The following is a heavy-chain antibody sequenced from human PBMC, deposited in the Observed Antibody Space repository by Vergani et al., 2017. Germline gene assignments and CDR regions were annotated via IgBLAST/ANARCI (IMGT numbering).Heavy chain of an antibody. CDR1: GYSISSGYY. Sequence: QVQLQESGPGLVKPSETLSLTCAVSGYSISSGYYWGWIRQPPGKGLEWIGSIYHSGSTYYNPALKSRVTISVDTSKNQFSLKLSCVTAADTAVYYCAREMLLYCSGGSCYSRWFDPWGQGTLVTVSS. CDR2: IYHSGST. J-gene: IGHJ5*02. D-gene: IGHD2-15*01. V-gene: IGHV4-38-2*02. CDR3: AREMLLYCSGGSCYSRWFDP.